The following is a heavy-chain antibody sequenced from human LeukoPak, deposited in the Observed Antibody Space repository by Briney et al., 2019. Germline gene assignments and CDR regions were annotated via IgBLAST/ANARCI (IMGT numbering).Heavy chain of an antibody. V-gene: IGHV4-39*07. CDR3: VRGGSSSWPYYYYYMDV. CDR2: IYYSGIT. D-gene: IGHD6-13*01. J-gene: IGHJ6*03. Sequence: SETLSLTCTVSGGSISSSSYYWGWIRQPPGKGLEWIGSIYYSGITNYNPSLKSRVTISVDTSKNQFSLRLSSVTAADTAVYYCVRGGSSSWPYYYYYMDVWGKGTTVTVSS. CDR1: GGSISSSSYY.